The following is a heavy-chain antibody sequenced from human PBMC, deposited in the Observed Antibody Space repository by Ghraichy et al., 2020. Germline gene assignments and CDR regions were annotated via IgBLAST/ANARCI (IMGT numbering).Heavy chain of an antibody. Sequence: ASVKVSCKASGDTFCTHDTNWELQSPGQRLELMGIINPSGGSTSYAQKYMSRVTMTRDMSTSTVYMELSSLRSEDSSVYYCTIDYGRSPDAFDICGQLT. J-gene: IGHJ3*02. CDR2: INPSGGST. D-gene: IGHD4/OR15-4a*01. CDR3: TIDYGRSPDAFDI. V-gene: IGHV1-46*03. CDR1: GDTFCTHD.